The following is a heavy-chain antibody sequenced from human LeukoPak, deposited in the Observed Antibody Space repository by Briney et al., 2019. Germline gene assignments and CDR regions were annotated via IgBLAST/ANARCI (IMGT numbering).Heavy chain of an antibody. Sequence: GGSLRLSCAASGFTFSLYSMNWVRQAPGKGLEGISYISGSSTTKDYADSVKGGFTIPRDNAKNSLYVQKSSLRAEDTAAYYCARGVGAFEIWGQGTMVTVSS. V-gene: IGHV3-48*01. CDR1: GFTFSLYS. CDR2: ISGSSTTK. J-gene: IGHJ3*02. D-gene: IGHD3-3*01. CDR3: ARGVGAFEI.